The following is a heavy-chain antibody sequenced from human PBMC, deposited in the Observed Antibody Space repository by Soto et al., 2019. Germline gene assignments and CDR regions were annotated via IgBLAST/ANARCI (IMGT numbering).Heavy chain of an antibody. CDR3: VRGGHGSGSYLGSS. V-gene: IGHV3-7*03. J-gene: IGHJ5*02. Sequence: LRLSCVASGFTFTTYWMSWVRQAPGKGLQWVANIRQDGGAQYYVDSVKGRFTISRDNAKNSVYLQMDSLRVEDTAVYYCVRGGHGSGSYLGSSWGQGILVTVSS. D-gene: IGHD3-10*01. CDR1: GFTFTTYW. CDR2: IRQDGGAQ.